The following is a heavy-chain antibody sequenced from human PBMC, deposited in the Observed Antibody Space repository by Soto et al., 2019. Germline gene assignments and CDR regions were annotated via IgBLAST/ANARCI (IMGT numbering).Heavy chain of an antibody. D-gene: IGHD2-8*01. J-gene: IGHJ5*02. CDR1: VGSSRTFY. CDR3: ARAPMVLSRTYFDP. CDR2: ISYSGNT. V-gene: IGHV4-59*01. Sequence: SETLSLTCTVSVGSSRTFYWSWIRQPPGKGLEWIGYISYSGNTNYNPSLKSLVSISVVTSKNQLSLNLTSVTAADTAVYYCARAPMVLSRTYFDPWGQGTPVTVS.